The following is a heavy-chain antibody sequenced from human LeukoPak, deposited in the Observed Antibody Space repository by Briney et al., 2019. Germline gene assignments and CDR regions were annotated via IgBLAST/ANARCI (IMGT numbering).Heavy chain of an antibody. J-gene: IGHJ4*02. CDR1: GFTFSDYS. CDR3: AKVRPGYYCDY. CDR2: IGIDSGNT. Sequence: SGGSLRLSCAASGFTFSDYSMNWVRQAPGKGLEWISYIGIDSGNTNYADSVKGRFTISGDKAKNSLYLQMNSLRAEDTAVYYCAKVRPGYYCDYWGQGILVTVSS. V-gene: IGHV3-48*01.